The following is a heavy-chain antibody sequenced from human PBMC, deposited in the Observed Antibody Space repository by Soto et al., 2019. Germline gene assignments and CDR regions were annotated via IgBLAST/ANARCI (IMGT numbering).Heavy chain of an antibody. D-gene: IGHD3-22*01. J-gene: IGHJ4*02. Sequence: GGSLRLSCTASGFTFGDYTMHWVRQAPGKGLEWVSVIYGGGSTYYADSVKGRFTISRDNSKNTVYLQMNSLRAEDTAVYYCARADYYDSSGYYCAHWGQGTLVTVSS. V-gene: IGHV3-53*01. CDR1: GFTFGDYT. CDR3: ARADYYDSSGYYCAH. CDR2: IYGGGST.